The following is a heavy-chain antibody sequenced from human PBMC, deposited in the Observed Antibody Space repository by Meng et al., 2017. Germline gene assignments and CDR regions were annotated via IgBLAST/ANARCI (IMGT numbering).Heavy chain of an antibody. V-gene: IGHV3-21*01. Sequence: GESLKISCAASGFTFSSYSMNWVRQAPGKGLEWVSSISSSSGSIYEADAVKGRFTIRSNNTKNSLYLLMNSLRAENTDVYYCAYDRGYTYSERWADYWGQGTLVTVSS. D-gene: IGHD5-18*01. CDR3: AYDRGYTYSERWADY. CDR2: ISSSSGSI. CDR1: GFTFSSYS. J-gene: IGHJ4*02.